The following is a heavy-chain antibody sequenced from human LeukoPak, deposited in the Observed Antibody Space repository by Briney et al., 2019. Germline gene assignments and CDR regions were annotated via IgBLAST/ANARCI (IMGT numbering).Heavy chain of an antibody. CDR1: GGSIISSRYY. CDR2: IYHSGST. D-gene: IGHD3-10*02. J-gene: IGHJ4*02. V-gene: IGHV4-39*01. Sequence: SETLSLTCTVPGGSIISSRYYWGWTRQPPGKGLEWIGSIYHSGSTYYTPSLKSRVTISVDTTKDQFSLKLSSATAADTAVYYCANGRGDSYIDYWGQGTLVTVSS. CDR3: ANGRGDSYIDY.